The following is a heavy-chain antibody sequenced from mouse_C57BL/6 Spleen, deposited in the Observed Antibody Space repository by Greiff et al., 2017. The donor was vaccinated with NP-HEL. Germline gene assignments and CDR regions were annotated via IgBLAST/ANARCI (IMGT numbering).Heavy chain of an antibody. D-gene: IGHD1-1*01. CDR2: INPNNGGT. V-gene: IGHV1-26*01. CDR3: ARCDYGSSPFDY. Sequence: VQLQQSGPELVKPGASVKISCKASGYTFTDYYMNWVKQSHGKSLEWIGDINPNNGGTSYNQKFKGKATLTVDKSSSTAYMELRSLTSEDSAVYYCARCDYGSSPFDYWGQGTTLTVSS. CDR1: GYTFTDYY. J-gene: IGHJ2*01.